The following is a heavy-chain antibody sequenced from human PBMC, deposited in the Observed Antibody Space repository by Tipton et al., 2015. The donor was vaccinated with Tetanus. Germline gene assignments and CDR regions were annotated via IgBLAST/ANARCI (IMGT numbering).Heavy chain of an antibody. D-gene: IGHD3-22*01. CDR2: IKQDGSEK. CDR1: GFTFSSYW. J-gene: IGHJ6*02. V-gene: IGHV3-7*03. CDR3: ARDSKRSGYYFYYYYGMDV. Sequence: SLRLSCAASGFTFSSYWMSWVRQAPGKGLEWVANIKQDGSEKYYVDSVKGRFTISRDNAKNSLYLQMNSLRAEDTAVYYCARDSKRSGYYFYYYYGMDVWGQGTTVTVSS.